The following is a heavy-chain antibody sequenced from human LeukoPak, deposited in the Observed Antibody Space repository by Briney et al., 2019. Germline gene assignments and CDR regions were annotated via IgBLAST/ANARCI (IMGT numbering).Heavy chain of an antibody. CDR2: IYYSGST. Sequence: SETLSLTCTVSGGSISSGDYYWSWIRQPPGKGLEWIGYIYYSGSTYYNPSLKSRVTISVDTSKNQFSLKLSSVTAADTAVYYCARVSYYDSSGYPDAFDIWGQGTMVTVSS. CDR3: ARVSYYDSSGYPDAFDI. D-gene: IGHD3-22*01. CDR1: GGSISSGDYY. V-gene: IGHV4-30-4*01. J-gene: IGHJ3*02.